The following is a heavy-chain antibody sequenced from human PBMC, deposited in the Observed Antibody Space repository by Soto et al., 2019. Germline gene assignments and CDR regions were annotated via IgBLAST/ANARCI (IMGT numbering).Heavy chain of an antibody. CDR3: VKGSGSYCDNGCSSRVFDY. V-gene: IGHV3-23*01. CDR1: GFSFSSYA. Sequence: QPGGSLRLSCAASGFSFSSYAMTWVRQAPGTGLEWVSTLSGGGSSIYYADSVKGRFTISRDNSKSTLSLQMNSLGVDDTALYYCVKGSGSYCDNGCSSRVFDYWGQGILVTVSS. D-gene: IGHD2-21*01. CDR2: LSGGGSSI. J-gene: IGHJ4*02.